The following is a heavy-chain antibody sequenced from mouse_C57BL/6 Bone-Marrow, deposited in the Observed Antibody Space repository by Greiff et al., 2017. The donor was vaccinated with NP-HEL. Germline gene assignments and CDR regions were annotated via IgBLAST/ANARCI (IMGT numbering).Heavy chain of an antibody. J-gene: IGHJ3*01. CDR3: ARGAIRDGYYVPFAY. CDR1: GYTFTSYW. CDR2: IDPNSGGT. V-gene: IGHV1-72*01. Sequence: VQLQQSGAELVKPGASVKLSCKASGYTFTSYWMHWVKQRPGRGLEWIGRIDPNSGGTKYNEKFKSKATLTVDKPSSTAYMQLSSLTSEDSAVYYCARGAIRDGYYVPFAYWGQGTLVTVSA. D-gene: IGHD2-3*01.